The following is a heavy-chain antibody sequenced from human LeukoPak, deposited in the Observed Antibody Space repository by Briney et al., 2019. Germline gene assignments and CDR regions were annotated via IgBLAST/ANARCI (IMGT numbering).Heavy chain of an antibody. CDR2: INPNSGGT. CDR3: ARPREDYYSLDV. CDR1: GYTFTGYY. V-gene: IGHV1-2*02. D-gene: IGHD5-24*01. J-gene: IGHJ6*02. Sequence: ASVEVSCKASGYTFTGYYMHWVRQAPGQGLEWMGWINPNSGGTDYAQNFQGRVTMTRDTSISTAYMELSRLRSDDTAVYYCARPREDYYSLDVWGQGTTVTVSS.